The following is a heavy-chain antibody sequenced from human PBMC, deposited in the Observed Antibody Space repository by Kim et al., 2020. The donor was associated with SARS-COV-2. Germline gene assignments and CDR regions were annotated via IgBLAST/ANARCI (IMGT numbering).Heavy chain of an antibody. CDR3: AKDHGSSVYSPVYYYGMDV. J-gene: IGHJ6*02. D-gene: IGHD6-6*01. V-gene: IGHV3-23*01. Sequence: GGSLRLSCAASGFTFSSYAMSWVRQAPGKGLEWVSAISGSGGSTYYADSVKGRFTISRDNSKNTLYLQMNSLRAEDTAVYYCAKDHGSSVYSPVYYYGMDVWGQGTTVTVSS. CDR1: GFTFSSYA. CDR2: ISGSGGST.